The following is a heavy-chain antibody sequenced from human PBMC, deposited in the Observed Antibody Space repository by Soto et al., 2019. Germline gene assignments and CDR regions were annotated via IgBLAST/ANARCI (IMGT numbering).Heavy chain of an antibody. J-gene: IGHJ4*02. D-gene: IGHD6-19*01. CDR3: ARRLFGSGWTLDS. CDR2: VYHTGST. Sequence: SETLSLTCDVSGASITTYYWSWIRQAPRKGLEWIGNVYHTGSTDYNSSLRSRVTISVDTSKNQFSLNMNSVPAADTAVYYCARRLFGSGWTLDSWGQGALVTVSS. V-gene: IGHV4-59*13. CDR1: GASITTYY.